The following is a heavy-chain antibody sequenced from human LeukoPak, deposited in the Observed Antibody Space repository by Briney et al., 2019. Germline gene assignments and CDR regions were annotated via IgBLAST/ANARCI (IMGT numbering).Heavy chain of an antibody. J-gene: IGHJ6*02. CDR1: GGSFSGYY. V-gene: IGHV4-34*01. Sequence: SETLSLTCAVYGGSFSGYYWSWIRQPPGKGLEWIGEINHSGSTNYNPSLKSRVTISVDTSKNQFSLKPSSVTAADTAVYYCARGAVAGTRTRFYYYYYGMDVWGQGTTVTVSS. CDR3: ARGAVAGTRTRFYYYYYGMDV. CDR2: INHSGST. D-gene: IGHD6-19*01.